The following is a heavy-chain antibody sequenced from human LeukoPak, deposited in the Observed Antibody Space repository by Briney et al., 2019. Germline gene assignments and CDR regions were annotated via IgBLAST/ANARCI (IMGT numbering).Heavy chain of an antibody. CDR3: ARAAAGTGYYFDY. V-gene: IGHV1-8*03. D-gene: IGHD6-13*01. J-gene: IGHJ4*02. CDR2: MNPNSGNT. Sequence: ASVKVSCKASGYTFTSYDINWVRQATGQGLEWMGWMNPNSGNTGYAQKFQGRVTITRNTSISTVYMELSSLRSEDTAVYYCARAAAGTGYYFDYWGQGTLVTVSS. CDR1: GYTFTSYD.